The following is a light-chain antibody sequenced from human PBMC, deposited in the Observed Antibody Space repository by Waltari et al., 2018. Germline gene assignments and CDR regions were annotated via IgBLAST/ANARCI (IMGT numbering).Light chain of an antibody. J-gene: IGLJ3*02. CDR1: SGPVSTSYY. CDR3: VLYMGSGASV. Sequence: QTVVTQEPSFSVSPGWTVTLTCALSSGPVSTSYYSSWYQQTPGQAPRTLIHNTNTRSSGVPDRFSGSILGNKAALTITGAQAEDESDYYCVLYMGSGASVFGGGTKLTVL. V-gene: IGLV8-61*01. CDR2: NTN.